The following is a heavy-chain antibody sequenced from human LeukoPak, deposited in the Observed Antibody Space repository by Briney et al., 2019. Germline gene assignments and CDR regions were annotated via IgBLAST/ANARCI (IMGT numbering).Heavy chain of an antibody. CDR2: IYYSGST. V-gene: IGHV4-59*01. Sequence: SETLSLTCTVSGGSISSYYWSWIRQPPGKGLEWIGYIYYSGSTNYNPSLKSRVTISVDTSKNQFSLKLSSVTAADTAVYYCARGTVLFDYWGQGTLVTVSS. CDR1: GGSISSYY. J-gene: IGHJ4*02. CDR3: ARGTVLFDY. D-gene: IGHD1-1*01.